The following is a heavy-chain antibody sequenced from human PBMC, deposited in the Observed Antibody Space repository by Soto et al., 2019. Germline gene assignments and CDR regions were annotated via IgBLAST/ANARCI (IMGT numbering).Heavy chain of an antibody. CDR3: TTDTYYDFWSGYYSYGMDV. D-gene: IGHD3-3*01. V-gene: IGHV3-15*07. J-gene: IGHJ6*02. CDR1: GFTFSNAW. Sequence: EVQLVESGGGLVKPGGSLRLSCAAYGFTFSNAWMNWVRQAPGKGLEWVGRIKSKTDGGTTDYAAPVKGRFTISRDDSKNTLYLQMNSLKTEDTAVYYCTTDTYYDFWSGYYSYGMDVWGQGTTVTVSS. CDR2: IKSKTDGGTT.